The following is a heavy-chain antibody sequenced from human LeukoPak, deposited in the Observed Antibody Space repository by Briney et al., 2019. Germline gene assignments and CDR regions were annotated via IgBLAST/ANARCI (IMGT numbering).Heavy chain of an antibody. CDR3: AKSSITMVRGVHPLDY. D-gene: IGHD3-10*01. V-gene: IGHV3-23*01. CDR2: ISGSGGSK. CDR1: GFTFCSYA. Sequence: GGSLRLSCAASGFTFCSYAMICVRQAPGKALEWVSDISGSGGSKYYADSVKGRFTISRDNSKNTLYLQMNSLRAEDTAVYYCAKSSITMVRGVHPLDYWGQGTLVTVSS. J-gene: IGHJ4*02.